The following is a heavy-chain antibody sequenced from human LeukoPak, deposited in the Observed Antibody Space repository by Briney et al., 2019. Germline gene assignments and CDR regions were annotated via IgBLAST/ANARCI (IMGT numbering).Heavy chain of an antibody. J-gene: IGHJ4*02. CDR1: GGSFSGYY. Sequence: SETLSLTCAVYGGSFSGYYWSWIRQPPGKGLEWIGEINHSGSTNYNPSLKSRVTISVDTSKNQLSLKLSSVTAADTAVYYCARGVSYSDYWGQGTLVTVSS. V-gene: IGHV4-34*01. CDR3: ARGVSYSDY. CDR2: INHSGST. D-gene: IGHD2-21*01.